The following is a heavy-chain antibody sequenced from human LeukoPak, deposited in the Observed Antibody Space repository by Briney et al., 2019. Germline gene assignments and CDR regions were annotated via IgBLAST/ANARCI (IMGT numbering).Heavy chain of an antibody. CDR3: ARGRFSRYCSGGSCYGPYYFDY. V-gene: IGHV4-34*01. CDR2: INHSGST. Sequence: SETLSLTCAVYGGSFSGYYWSWIRQPPGKGLEWIGEINHSGSTNYNPSLKSRVTISVDMSKNQFSLKLSSVTAADTAVYYCARGRFSRYCSGGSCYGPYYFDYWSQGTLVTVSS. D-gene: IGHD2-15*01. CDR1: GGSFSGYY. J-gene: IGHJ4*02.